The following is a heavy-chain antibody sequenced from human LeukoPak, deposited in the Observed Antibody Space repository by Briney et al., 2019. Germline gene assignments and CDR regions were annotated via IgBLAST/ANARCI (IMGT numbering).Heavy chain of an antibody. CDR3: AKDTRRAAAADDYYYGMDV. CDR1: GFTYRSHA. CDR2: ISGSGGST. Sequence: GGSLRLSCAVSGFTYRSHATSWVRQAPGKGLEWVSAISGSGGSTYYADSVKGRFTISRDNSKNTLYLQMNSLRAEDTAVYYCAKDTRRAAAADDYYYGMDVWGQGTTVTVSS. D-gene: IGHD6-13*01. V-gene: IGHV3-23*01. J-gene: IGHJ6*02.